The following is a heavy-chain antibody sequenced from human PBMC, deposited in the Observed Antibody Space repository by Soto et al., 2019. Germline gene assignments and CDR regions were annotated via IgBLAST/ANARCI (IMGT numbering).Heavy chain of an antibody. CDR2: IERDDDDK. V-gene: IGHV2-70*13. D-gene: IGHD1-20*01. CDR3: ARSIRGPRRFNGMDV. Sequence: SGPTLVNPTETLTVTCTFSGFSLTSPGMCVSWIRQSPGKALEWLTLIERDDDDKYYSTSLKTRLTISKDTRKNQVVLTMANMDPADTATYYCARSIRGPRRFNGMDVWGQGTTVTVSS. J-gene: IGHJ6*02. CDR1: GFSLTSPGMC.